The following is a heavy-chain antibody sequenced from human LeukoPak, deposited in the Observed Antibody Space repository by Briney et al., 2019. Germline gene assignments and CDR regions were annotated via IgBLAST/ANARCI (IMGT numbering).Heavy chain of an antibody. CDR1: GFTFSSYA. D-gene: IGHD4-17*01. Sequence: GGSLRLSCAASGFTFSSYAMSWVRQAPGKGLEWVSAISGSGGSTYYADSVKGRFTISRDNSKNTLYLQMNSLRAEDTAVYYCAKDRISEDDYDTHAIWFDPWGQGTLVTVSS. CDR3: AKDRISEDDYDTHAIWFDP. V-gene: IGHV3-23*01. J-gene: IGHJ5*02. CDR2: ISGSGGST.